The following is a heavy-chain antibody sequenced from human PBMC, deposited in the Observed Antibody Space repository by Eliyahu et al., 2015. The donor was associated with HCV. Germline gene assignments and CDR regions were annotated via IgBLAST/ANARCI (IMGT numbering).Heavy chain of an antibody. CDR3: AKGEYYYDSSGYTWGRYYFDY. CDR1: GFTFDDYA. Sequence: EVQLVESGGGLVQPGRSLRLSCAASGFTFDDYAMHWVRQAPGKGLEWVSGISWNSGSIGYADSVKGRFTISRDNAKNSLYLQMNSLRAEDTALYYCAKGEYYYDSSGYTWGRYYFDYWGQGTLVTVSS. D-gene: IGHD3-22*01. V-gene: IGHV3-9*01. J-gene: IGHJ4*02. CDR2: ISWNSGSI.